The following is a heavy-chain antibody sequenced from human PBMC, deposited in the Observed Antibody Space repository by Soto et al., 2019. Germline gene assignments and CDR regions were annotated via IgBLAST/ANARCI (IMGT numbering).Heavy chain of an antibody. CDR2: TNDSGST. Sequence: QVQLQQWGAGLLKPSETLSRICGVYGGSLSGYYWIWIRQSPGRGLAWIGETNDSGSTKYNPSLKSRVTISIDTSKNQFSLRLNSVTAADTAVYYCARHRTGSRGVDLWGQGMMVTVSS. J-gene: IGHJ5*02. D-gene: IGHD1-1*01. CDR1: GGSLSGYY. CDR3: ARHRTGSRGVDL. V-gene: IGHV4-34*01.